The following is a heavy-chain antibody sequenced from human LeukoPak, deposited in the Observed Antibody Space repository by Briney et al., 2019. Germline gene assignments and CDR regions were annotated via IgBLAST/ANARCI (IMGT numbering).Heavy chain of an antibody. CDR3: ARGDYVWGSYRWGNFDY. Sequence: KAGGSLRLSCAASGFTFSDYYMSWIRQAPGKGLEWVSYISSSGSTIYYADSVKGRFTISRDNAKNSLYLQMNSLRAEDTAVYYCARGDYVWGSYRWGNFDYWGQGTLVTVSS. CDR2: ISSSGSTI. V-gene: IGHV3-11*01. CDR1: GFTFSDYY. J-gene: IGHJ4*02. D-gene: IGHD3-16*02.